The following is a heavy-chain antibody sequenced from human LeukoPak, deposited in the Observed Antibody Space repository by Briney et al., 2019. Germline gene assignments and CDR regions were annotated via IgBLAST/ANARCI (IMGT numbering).Heavy chain of an antibody. J-gene: IGHJ5*02. V-gene: IGHV1-3*01. CDR1: GYTFTTFA. CDR2: INAGNGNT. CDR3: ARDSRTISNWFDT. D-gene: IGHD1-1*01. Sequence: ASVKVSCKASGYTFTTFAIHWVRQVPGQGLEWMGWINAGNGNTKYSQNFQGRVTITRDTPASTAYMELSSLTSEDTAVYYCARDSRTISNWFDTWGQGTPVTVSS.